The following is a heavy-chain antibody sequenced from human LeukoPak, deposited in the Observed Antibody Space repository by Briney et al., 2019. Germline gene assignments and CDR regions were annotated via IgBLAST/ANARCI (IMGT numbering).Heavy chain of an antibody. CDR2: INPNSGGT. CDR3: ARATYYDILTGYYPGFDY. CDR1: GYTFTRYY. J-gene: IGHJ4*02. D-gene: IGHD3-9*01. V-gene: IGHV1-2*02. Sequence: EASVKVSCKASGYTFTRYYMHWVRQAPGQGLEWMGWINPNSGGTNYAQKFQGRVTMTRDTSISTAYMELSRLRSDDTAVYYCARATYYDILTGYYPGFDYWGQGTLVTVSS.